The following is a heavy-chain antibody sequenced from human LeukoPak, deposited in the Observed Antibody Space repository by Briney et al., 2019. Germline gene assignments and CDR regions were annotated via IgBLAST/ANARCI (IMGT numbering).Heavy chain of an antibody. CDR2: ISGSGGST. J-gene: IGHJ4*02. V-gene: IGHV3-23*01. D-gene: IGHD1-7*01. CDR1: GFTFSSYA. CDR3: AKDRVTGTTSLCFDY. Sequence: GGSLRLSCAASGFTFSSYAMSWVRQAPGKGLEWVSAISGSGGSTHYADSVKGRFTISRDNSKNTLYLQMNSLRAEDTAVYYCAKDRVTGTTSLCFDYWGQGTLVTVSS.